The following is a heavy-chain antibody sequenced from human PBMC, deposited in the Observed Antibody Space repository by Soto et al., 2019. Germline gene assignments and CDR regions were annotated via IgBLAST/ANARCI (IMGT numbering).Heavy chain of an antibody. Sequence: PSETLSLTCAVYGGFLSESYWTWIRQPPGKGLEWIGYIYYSGSTYYNPSLKSRVTISVDTSKNQFSLKLSSVTAADTAVYYCARQLLRAFDPWGQGTLVTVSS. CDR3: ARQLLRAFDP. V-gene: IGHV4-30-4*08. D-gene: IGHD4-17*01. CDR2: IYYSGST. J-gene: IGHJ5*02. CDR1: GGFLSESY.